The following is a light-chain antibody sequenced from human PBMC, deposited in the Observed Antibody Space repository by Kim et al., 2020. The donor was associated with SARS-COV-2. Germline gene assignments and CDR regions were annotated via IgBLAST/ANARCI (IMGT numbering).Light chain of an antibody. CDR1: SLRTYH. CDR2: GRN. CDR3: NSRDSSGNHLV. Sequence: SSELTQDPTVSVALGQTVRITCQGDSLRTYHATWYQQKPGQAPVLVIYGRNNRPSGIPDRFSGSISGNTASLTVTGAQAEDEADYYCNSRDSSGNHLVFGGGTKVTV. J-gene: IGLJ2*01. V-gene: IGLV3-19*01.